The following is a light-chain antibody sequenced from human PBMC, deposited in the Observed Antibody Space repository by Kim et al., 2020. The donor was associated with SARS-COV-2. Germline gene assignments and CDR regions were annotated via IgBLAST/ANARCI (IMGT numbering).Light chain of an antibody. CDR3: CSFTSGVTWV. CDR2: DIS. Sequence: QSALTQPASLSGSPGQSVTISCSGTINDLGTYALISWYPQSPGKAPRLIIFDISQRPSGISGRFSGSKSGNTASLTISPLEPDDEADYFCCSFTSGVTWVFGGGTQLTVL. V-gene: IGLV2-23*02. CDR1: INDLGTYAL. J-gene: IGLJ3*02.